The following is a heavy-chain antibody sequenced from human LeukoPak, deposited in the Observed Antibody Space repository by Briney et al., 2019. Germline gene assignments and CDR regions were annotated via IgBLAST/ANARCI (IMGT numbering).Heavy chain of an antibody. J-gene: IGHJ4*02. V-gene: IGHV3-23*01. CDR3: ATPGGDSSGYYVFPLGY. CDR1: GFTFSSYA. CDR2: ISGSGGST. Sequence: QTGGSLRLSCAASGFTFSSYAMSWVRQAPGKGLEWVSAISGSGGSTYYADSVKGRFTISRDNSKNTLYLQMNSLRAEDTAVYYCATPGGDSSGYYVFPLGYWGQGTLVTVSS. D-gene: IGHD3-22*01.